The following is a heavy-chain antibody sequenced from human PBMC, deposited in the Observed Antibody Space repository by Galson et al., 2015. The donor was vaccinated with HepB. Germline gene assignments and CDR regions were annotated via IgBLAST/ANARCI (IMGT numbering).Heavy chain of an antibody. J-gene: IGHJ4*02. D-gene: IGHD6-13*01. CDR3: ARDVVIAAAGTSDH. V-gene: IGHV3-21*01. CDR1: GFPFTSSR. Sequence: SLRLSCAASGFPFTSSRMTWARQAPGKALEWFSSISTSSSYIYYADSVKGRFTISRDHAKNSLYLQMNSLRAGDTAVYYCARDVVIAAAGTSDHWGQGTLVTVSS. CDR2: ISTSSSYI.